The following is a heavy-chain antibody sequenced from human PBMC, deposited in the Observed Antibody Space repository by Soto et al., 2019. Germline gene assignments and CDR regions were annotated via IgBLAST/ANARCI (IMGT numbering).Heavy chain of an antibody. V-gene: IGHV3-11*01. J-gene: IGHJ6*02. CDR1: GFTFSDFY. D-gene: IGHD2-2*01. Sequence: PGGSLRLSCATSGFTFSDFYMSWVRQAPGKGPEWVSYISDDGYTIYYADSVKGRFTISRDNAKNSLDLQMTNLRAEDTAVYYCARAECSTPNCLTAYYSYGLDVWGQGTTVTVSS. CDR3: ARAECSTPNCLTAYYSYGLDV. CDR2: ISDDGYTI.